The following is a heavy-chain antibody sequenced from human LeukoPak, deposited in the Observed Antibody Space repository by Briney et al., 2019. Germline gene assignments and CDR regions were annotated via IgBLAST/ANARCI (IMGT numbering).Heavy chain of an antibody. CDR1: GFTFSSYA. CDR2: ISYDGSNK. Sequence: QPGRSLRLSCAASGFTFSSYAMHWVRQAPGKGLEWVAVISYDGSNKYYADSVKGRFTISRDNSKNTLYLQMNNLRAEDTAVYYCAKLGVETLTPLFFDHWGQGTLVTVSS. D-gene: IGHD3-16*01. J-gene: IGHJ4*02. CDR3: AKLGVETLTPLFFDH. V-gene: IGHV3-30*04.